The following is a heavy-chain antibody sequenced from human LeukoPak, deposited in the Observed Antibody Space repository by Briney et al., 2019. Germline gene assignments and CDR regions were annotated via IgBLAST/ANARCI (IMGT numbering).Heavy chain of an antibody. D-gene: IGHD3-3*01. CDR3: AKALVDFWSGYSSYYFDY. Sequence: GGSLRLSCAASGFTFSSYAMSWVRQAPGKGLEWVSAISGSGGSTYYADSVKGRFTISRDNSKNTLYLQMNSLRAEDTAVYYCAKALVDFWSGYSSYYFDYWGQGTLVTASS. CDR1: GFTFSSYA. CDR2: ISGSGGST. V-gene: IGHV3-23*01. J-gene: IGHJ4*02.